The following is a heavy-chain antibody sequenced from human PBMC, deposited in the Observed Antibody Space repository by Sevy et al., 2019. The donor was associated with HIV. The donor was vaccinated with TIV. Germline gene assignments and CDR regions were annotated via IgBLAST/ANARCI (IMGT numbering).Heavy chain of an antibody. D-gene: IGHD3-10*01. V-gene: IGHV3-7*01. J-gene: IGHJ4*02. CDR1: GFTFSSYW. CDR3: ARERKYQLPSTYGSGSYADY. CDR2: IKQDGSEK. Sequence: GGSLRLSCAASGFTFSSYWMSWVRQAPGKGLEWVANIKQDGSEKYYVDSVKDRFTISRDNAKNSLYLQMNSLRAEDTAVYYCARERKYQLPSTYGSGSYADYWGQGTLVTVSS.